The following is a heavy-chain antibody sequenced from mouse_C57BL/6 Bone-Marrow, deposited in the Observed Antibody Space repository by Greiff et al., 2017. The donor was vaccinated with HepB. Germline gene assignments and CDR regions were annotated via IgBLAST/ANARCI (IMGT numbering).Heavy chain of an antibody. D-gene: IGHD2-4*01. CDR2: ISNGGGST. Sequence: EVMLVESGGGLVQPGGSLKLSCAASGFTFSDYYMYWVRQTPEKRLEWVAYISNGGGSTYYPDTVKGRFTISRDNAKNTLYLQMSRLKSEDTAMYYCARIYYDYDNAYWGQGILVTVSA. CDR3: ARIYYDYDNAY. V-gene: IGHV5-12*01. CDR1: GFTFSDYY. J-gene: IGHJ3*01.